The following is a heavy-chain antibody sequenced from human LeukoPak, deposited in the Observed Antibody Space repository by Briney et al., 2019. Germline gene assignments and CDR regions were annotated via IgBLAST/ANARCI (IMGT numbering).Heavy chain of an antibody. J-gene: IGHJ4*02. Sequence: GRSLRLSCAASGFTFSSSGMHWVRQAPGKGLEWGAVIWFDGSHKYYADTVKGRFTISRDNSKNTLYLQMNSLRAEDTAVYYCARGYGSNYGYLDYWGQGTLVTVSS. D-gene: IGHD3-10*01. CDR2: IWFDGSHK. CDR1: GFTFSSSG. V-gene: IGHV3-33*01. CDR3: ARGYGSNYGYLDY.